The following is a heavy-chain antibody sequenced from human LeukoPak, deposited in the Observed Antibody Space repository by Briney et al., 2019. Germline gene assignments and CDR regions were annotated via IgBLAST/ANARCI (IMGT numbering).Heavy chain of an antibody. D-gene: IGHD3/OR15-3a*01. J-gene: IGHJ4*02. CDR3: TRGPPNWGYDF. CDR1: GGTFSSYA. V-gene: IGHV1-8*02. CDR2: MSPNSGNT. Sequence: ASVSVSCTASGGTFSSYAISWVRQATGQRLEWLGWMSPNSGNTGYAQNFQGRVTMTRSTALSTAYMELSSLKSDDTAVYYCTRGPPNWGYDFWGQGTLVTVSS.